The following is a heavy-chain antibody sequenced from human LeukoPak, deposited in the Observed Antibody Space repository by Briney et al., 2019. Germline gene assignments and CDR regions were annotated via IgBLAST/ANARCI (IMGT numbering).Heavy chain of an antibody. CDR3: AKVMKGSERLTMVRGVIIKTAGLYYMDV. CDR1: GLTFSDYW. J-gene: IGHJ6*03. V-gene: IGHV3-23*01. Sequence: GGSLRLSCAASGLTFSDYWMSWVRQAPGKGLEWVSSISASGDSTNYADSVKGRFTISRDNSKNTVYLQMNSLRAEDTAVYYCAKVMKGSERLTMVRGVIIKTAGLYYMDVWGKGTTVTVSS. CDR2: ISASGDST. D-gene: IGHD3-10*01.